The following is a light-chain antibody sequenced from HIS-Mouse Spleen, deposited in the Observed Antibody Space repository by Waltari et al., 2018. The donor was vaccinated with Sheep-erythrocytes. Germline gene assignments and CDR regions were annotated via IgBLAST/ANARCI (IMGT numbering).Light chain of an antibody. CDR3: YSTDSSGNHWV. CDR2: EDS. Sequence: SYELTHPPSVSVSPGQTARITCSGDPLPKNYAYWYQQKSGQAPVLVIYEDSKRPSGIPERFSGSSSGTMATLTISGAQVEDDADYYCYSTDSSGNHWVFGGGTKLTVL. V-gene: IGLV3-10*01. J-gene: IGLJ3*02. CDR1: PLPKNY.